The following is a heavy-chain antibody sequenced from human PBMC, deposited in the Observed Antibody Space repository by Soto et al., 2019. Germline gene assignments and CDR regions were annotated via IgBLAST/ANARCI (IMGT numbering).Heavy chain of an antibody. CDR2: IKQDGSEE. V-gene: IGHV3-7*05. J-gene: IGHJ4*02. CDR3: ARGNAAHPGED. Sequence: EVQLVESGGDLVQPGGSLRLSCAASGFSISSYWMTWVRQAPGEGLEWVANIKQDGSEEYYVDSVKGRFSISRDNARKSLYLQMNSLRPEDTAVYHCARGNAAHPGEDWGPGTLVTVSS. CDR1: GFSISSYW. D-gene: IGHD3-10*01.